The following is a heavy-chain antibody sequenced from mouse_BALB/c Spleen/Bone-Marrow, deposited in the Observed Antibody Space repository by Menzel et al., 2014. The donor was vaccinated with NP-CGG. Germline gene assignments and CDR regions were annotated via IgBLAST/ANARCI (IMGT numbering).Heavy chain of an antibody. J-gene: IGHJ2*01. CDR3: VRGNYGHYVDYFDF. CDR1: GFTFSSYG. D-gene: IGHD2-1*01. CDR2: INSNGGST. V-gene: IGHV5-6-3*01. Sequence: EVKVVESGAGLVQPGGSLKLSCAASGFTFSSYGMSWVRQTPDKRLELVATINSNGGSTYYPDSVKGRFPISRDTEKKHLYLQLNSLKSQETAMYSCVRGNYGHYVDYFDFWGQGTTLTVSS.